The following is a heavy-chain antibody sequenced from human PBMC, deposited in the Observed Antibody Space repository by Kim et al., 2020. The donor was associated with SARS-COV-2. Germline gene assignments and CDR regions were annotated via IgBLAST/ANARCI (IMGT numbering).Heavy chain of an antibody. D-gene: IGHD3-10*01. CDR2: ISYDRSNK. CDR1: GFTFSSNA. Sequence: GGSLRLSCAASGFTFSSNAMHWVRQAPGKGLEWVAMISYDRSNKYYRDSVKGRFTISRDNSENTLYLQMDSLRPEDTAVYYCARGGWFGEFSYYFDLWGRGTLVTVSS. J-gene: IGHJ2*01. V-gene: IGHV3-30*04. CDR3: ARGGWFGEFSYYFDL.